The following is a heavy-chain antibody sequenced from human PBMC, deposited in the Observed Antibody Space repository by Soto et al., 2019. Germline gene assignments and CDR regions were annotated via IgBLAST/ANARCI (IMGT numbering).Heavy chain of an antibody. V-gene: IGHV3-30*03. CDR2: ISYDGSNK. Sequence: QVQLVESGGGVVQPGRSLRLSCVASGFTFSSYGMHWVRQAPGKGLEWVAIISYDGSNKYYADSVKGRFTISRDNSKNTLYVQMNSLRGEDTAVYYCARAGKHYFGSGSYSTYYFDYWGQGTLVTVSS. D-gene: IGHD3-10*01. CDR3: ARAGKHYFGSGSYSTYYFDY. J-gene: IGHJ4*02. CDR1: GFTFSSYG.